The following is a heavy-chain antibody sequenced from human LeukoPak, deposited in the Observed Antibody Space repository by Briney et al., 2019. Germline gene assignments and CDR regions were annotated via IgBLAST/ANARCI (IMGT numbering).Heavy chain of an antibody. V-gene: IGHV3-48*04. CDR3: ARAPKVVVAAIDYFDY. Sequence: GSLRLSCAASGFTFSSYSMNWVRQAPGKGLEWVSYISSSSSTIYYADSVKGRFTISRDNAKNSLYLQMNSLRAEDTAVYYCARAPKVVVAAIDYFDYWGQGTLVTVSS. CDR2: ISSSSSTI. CDR1: GFTFSSYS. J-gene: IGHJ4*02. D-gene: IGHD2-15*01.